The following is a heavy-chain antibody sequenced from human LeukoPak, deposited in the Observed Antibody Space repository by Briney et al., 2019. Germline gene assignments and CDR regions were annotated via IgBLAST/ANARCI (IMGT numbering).Heavy chain of an antibody. D-gene: IGHD5-18*01. Sequence: PGGSLRLSCAGSGFTFRSYDMYWVRQPTGKGLEWVSAIDTAGDTKYLGSVKGRFTISRENAKNSLYLQMNSLRAGDTAVYYCAKGRGYSYGYPFDYWGQGTLVTVSS. CDR3: AKGRGYSYGYPFDY. J-gene: IGHJ4*02. CDR2: IDTAGDT. CDR1: GFTFRSYD. V-gene: IGHV3-13*01.